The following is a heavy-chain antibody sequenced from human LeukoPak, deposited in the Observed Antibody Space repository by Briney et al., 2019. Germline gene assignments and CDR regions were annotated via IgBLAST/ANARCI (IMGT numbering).Heavy chain of an antibody. V-gene: IGHV4-59*01. J-gene: IGHJ1*01. CDR2: IYHGGST. CDR1: GGSISTYY. Sequence: SETLSLTCTVSGGSISTYYWNWIRQPPGKGLEWIGYIYHGGSTNYNPSLQSRVAISVDTSKNQFSLNLNSVTAADTAVYYCARGGAARLHFQNWGQGTLVTVSS. D-gene: IGHD6-6*01. CDR3: ARGGAARLHFQN.